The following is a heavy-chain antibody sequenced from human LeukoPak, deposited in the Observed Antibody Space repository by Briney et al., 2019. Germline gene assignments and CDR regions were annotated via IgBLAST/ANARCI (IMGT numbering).Heavy chain of an antibody. V-gene: IGHV3-33*01. D-gene: IGHD2-15*01. CDR2: IWYDGSNK. CDR3: ARAYCSGGSCYFLDY. J-gene: IGHJ4*02. CDR1: GFTFNSYG. Sequence: GGSLRLSCAASGFTFNSYGMHWVRQAPGKGLEWVPVIWYDGSNKYYADSVKGRFTISRDNSKNTLYLQMNSLRAEDTAVYYCARAYCSGGSCYFLDYWGEATLVTVSS.